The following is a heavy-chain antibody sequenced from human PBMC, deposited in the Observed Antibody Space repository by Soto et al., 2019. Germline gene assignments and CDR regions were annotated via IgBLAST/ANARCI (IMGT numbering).Heavy chain of an antibody. CDR2: MNPNSGNT. D-gene: IGHD2-21*01. J-gene: IGHJ4*02. Sequence: ASVEVSCKASGYTSTENDINWVRQTTGQGLEWMGWMNPNSGNTGYAQKFQGRVTMTGDNSITTAYMELSSLRSEDTAVYFCVRAPLDYYSADYFDNWGQGTLVTVSS. V-gene: IGHV1-8*01. CDR1: GYTSTEND. CDR3: VRAPLDYYSADYFDN.